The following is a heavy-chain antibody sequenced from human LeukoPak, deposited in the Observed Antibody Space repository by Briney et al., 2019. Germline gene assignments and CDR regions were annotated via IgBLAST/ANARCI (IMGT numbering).Heavy chain of an antibody. Sequence: GGSLGLSCAASGFTFSSYSMNWVRQAPGKGLEWVSYISSSSSTIYYADSVKGRFTISRDNAKNSLYLQMNSLRDEDTAVYYCAAYYDFWSGYYHWYYGMDVWGQGTTVTVSS. D-gene: IGHD3-3*01. J-gene: IGHJ6*02. CDR1: GFTFSSYS. CDR3: AAYYDFWSGYYHWYYGMDV. V-gene: IGHV3-48*02. CDR2: ISSSSSTI.